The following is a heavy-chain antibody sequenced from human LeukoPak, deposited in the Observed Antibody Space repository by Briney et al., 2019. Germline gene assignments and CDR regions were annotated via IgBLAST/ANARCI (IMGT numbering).Heavy chain of an antibody. Sequence: GGSLRLSCAASGFTFSSYGMHWVRQAPGKGLEWVAVISYDGSNKYYADSVKGRFTISRDNSKNTLYLQMNSLRAEDTAVYYCAKEGVFAYRAAFDYWGQGTLVTVSS. CDR3: AKEGVFAYRAAFDY. J-gene: IGHJ4*02. CDR1: GFTFSSYG. D-gene: IGHD1-14*01. V-gene: IGHV3-30*18. CDR2: ISYDGSNK.